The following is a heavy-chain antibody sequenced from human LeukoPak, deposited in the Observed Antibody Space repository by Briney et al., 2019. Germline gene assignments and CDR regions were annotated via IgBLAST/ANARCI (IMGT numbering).Heavy chain of an antibody. CDR3: ARGASYSFWGGSLPSPLDI. D-gene: IGHD3-3*01. Sequence: PGKSLRLSCTASGFTFSSFAMRWVRQAPGKGLDWLSITSHDGTKSSYADSAKGRFSVSRDNSRNVLFLQVNSLKSEDTAVYYCARGASYSFWGGSLPSPLDIWGRGTVVTVSS. CDR2: TSHDGTKS. J-gene: IGHJ3*02. CDR1: GFTFSSFA. V-gene: IGHV3-30*04.